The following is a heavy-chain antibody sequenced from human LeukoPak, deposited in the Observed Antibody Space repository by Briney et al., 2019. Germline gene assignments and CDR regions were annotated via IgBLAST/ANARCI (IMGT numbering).Heavy chain of an antibody. D-gene: IGHD6-6*01. V-gene: IGHV4-59*01. CDR2: IFYSGST. CDR1: GFTFSSYS. Sequence: GSLRLSCAASGFTFSSYSMNWIRQPPGKGLEWIGNIFYSGSTYYSPSLRSRVTISLDTSKNQFSLKLSSVTAADTAVYYCARGGWYSTSRQEGNWFDPWGQGTLVTVST. CDR3: ARGGWYSTSRQEGNWFDP. J-gene: IGHJ5*02.